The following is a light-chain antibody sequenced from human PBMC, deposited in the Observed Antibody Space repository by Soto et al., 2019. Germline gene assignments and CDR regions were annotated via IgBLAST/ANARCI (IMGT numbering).Light chain of an antibody. CDR1: QSISSY. V-gene: IGKV1-39*01. Sequence: DIQMTQSPSSLSASVGDRVTITCRANQSISSYLNWYQQKPGKAPKLLIYAASSLQSGVPSRFSGSGSGTDFTLTISSLQPEDFATYYCQQSYSTLRSFGGGTKVEIK. CDR3: QQSYSTLRS. CDR2: AAS. J-gene: IGKJ4*01.